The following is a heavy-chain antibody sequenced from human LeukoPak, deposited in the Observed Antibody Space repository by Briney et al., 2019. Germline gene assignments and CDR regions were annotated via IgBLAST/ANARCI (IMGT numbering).Heavy chain of an antibody. CDR3: ARHPYYDFWSAAGFDP. J-gene: IGHJ5*02. D-gene: IGHD3-3*01. CDR1: GYSISSGYY. CDR2: IYHSGST. V-gene: IGHV4-38-2*01. Sequence: SETLSLTCAVSGYSISSGYYWGWIRQPPGKGLEWIGSIYHSGSTSYNPSLKSRVTISVDTSKNQFSLKLSSVTAADTAVYYCARHPYYDFWSAAGFDPWGQGTLVTVSS.